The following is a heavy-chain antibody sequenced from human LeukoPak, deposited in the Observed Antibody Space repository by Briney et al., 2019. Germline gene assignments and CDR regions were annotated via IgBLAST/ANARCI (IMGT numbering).Heavy chain of an antibody. D-gene: IGHD2-21*02. Sequence: GGSLRLSCAASGFTFSFTNAWMNWVRQAPGKGLEWVGHIKSKSEGETTDFAAPVKGRFTISRDDSKNTLYLQMNSLRVEDTAVYYCAKARLPHCGTDCLEYWGRGTLVTVSS. CDR1: GFTFSFTNAW. J-gene: IGHJ4*02. CDR2: IKSKSEGETT. CDR3: AKARLPHCGTDCLEY. V-gene: IGHV3-15*01.